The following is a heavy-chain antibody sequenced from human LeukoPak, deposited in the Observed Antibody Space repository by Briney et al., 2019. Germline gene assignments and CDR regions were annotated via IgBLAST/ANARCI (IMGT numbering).Heavy chain of an antibody. D-gene: IGHD6-19*01. CDR3: AKDALSGWYGYSDY. V-gene: IGHV3-23*01. CDR2: ISGGGGST. CDR1: GFTFSSYA. Sequence: GGSLRLSCAASGFTFSSYAMSWVRQAPGKGLEWVSTISGGGGSTYYADSVKGRFTISRDNSKNTLFLQMNSLRAEDTAVYHCAKDALSGWYGYSDYWGQGTLVTVSS. J-gene: IGHJ4*02.